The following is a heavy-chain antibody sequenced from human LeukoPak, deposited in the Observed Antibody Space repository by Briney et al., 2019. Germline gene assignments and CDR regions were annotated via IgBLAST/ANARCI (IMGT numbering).Heavy chain of an antibody. V-gene: IGHV3-7*01. J-gene: IGHJ5*02. CDR3: ARYCTFRTCSATQFDA. Sequence: GGSLRLSCAASGFTVSEFWMTWVRQAPGKGLEWVANINQYGTEKNYMDSMKGRLTTSRDNTNNSLFLQMNSLRVDDTAVYHCARYCTFRTCSATQFDAWGQGTLVTVSS. D-gene: IGHD2-8*01. CDR2: INQYGTEK. CDR1: GFTVSEFW.